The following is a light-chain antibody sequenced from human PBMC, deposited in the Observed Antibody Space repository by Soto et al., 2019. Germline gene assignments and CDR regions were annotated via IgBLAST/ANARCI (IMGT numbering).Light chain of an antibody. CDR3: QQYGGSPPFT. CDR2: DAS. J-gene: IGKJ2*01. CDR1: QSVSSGY. Sequence: EIVLTQSPGTLSLSPGERATLSCRASQSVSSGYLAWYQQKPGQAPRLLIYDASNRATGIPDRFSGSGSGTDFTLTIGRLEPEDFAVYYCQQYGGSPPFTFGQGTNVEIK. V-gene: IGKV3-20*01.